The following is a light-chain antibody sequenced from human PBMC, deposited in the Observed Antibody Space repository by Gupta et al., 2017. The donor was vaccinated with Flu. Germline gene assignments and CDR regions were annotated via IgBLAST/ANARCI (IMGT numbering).Light chain of an antibody. CDR1: QTVLHNSNKKND. J-gene: IGKJ1*01. CDR3: QQYYSMWT. Sequence: VSLGERATITCKSSQTVLHNSNKKNDLAWYQQKPGQPPKLLIYWASIRESGVPDRFSGSGSGTDFTLTISSLQAEDVAIYYCQQYYSMWTFGHGPKVEVK. V-gene: IGKV4-1*01. CDR2: WAS.